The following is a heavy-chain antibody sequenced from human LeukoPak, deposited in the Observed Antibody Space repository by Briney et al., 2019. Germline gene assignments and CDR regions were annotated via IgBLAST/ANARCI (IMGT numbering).Heavy chain of an antibody. CDR1: GFTFSRFH. V-gene: IGHV3-33*01. Sequence: GGSLRLSCETSGFTFSRFHMHWLRQAPGKGLEWVGFIWFDGVTRKYADSVKGRFTISRDNSENMLYLQMNSLRAEDTAMYYCARENYADSGGSDYWGQGTLVTVSS. J-gene: IGHJ4*02. CDR2: IWFDGVTR. CDR3: ARENYADSGGSDY. D-gene: IGHD4-17*01.